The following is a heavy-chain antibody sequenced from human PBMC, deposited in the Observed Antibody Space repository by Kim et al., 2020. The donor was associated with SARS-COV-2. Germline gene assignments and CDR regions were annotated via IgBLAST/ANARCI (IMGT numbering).Heavy chain of an antibody. CDR2: INSDGGTT. D-gene: IGHD1-26*01. Sequence: GGSLRLSCAASGFTFSSYWLHWVRQAPGKGLVWVSRINSDGGTTSYADSVKGRFTISRDNAKSTLYLQMNSLRAEDTAVYYCASRRYTGTYYYFDFWGQGTVVTVP. V-gene: IGHV3-74*01. CDR3: ASRRYTGTYYYFDF. CDR1: GFTFSSYW. J-gene: IGHJ4*02.